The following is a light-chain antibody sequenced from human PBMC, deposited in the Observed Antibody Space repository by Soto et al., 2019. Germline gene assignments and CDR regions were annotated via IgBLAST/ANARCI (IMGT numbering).Light chain of an antibody. CDR1: SSNIGAGYD. CDR2: GNS. V-gene: IGLV1-40*01. J-gene: IGLJ1*01. Sequence: VLTQPPSVSGAPGQRVTISCTGSSSNIGAGYDVHWYQQLPGTAPKLLIYGNSNRPSGVPDRFSGSKSGTSASLAITGLQAEDEADYSCQSYERSLSGFYVFGPGTKVPVL. CDR3: QSYERSLSGFYV.